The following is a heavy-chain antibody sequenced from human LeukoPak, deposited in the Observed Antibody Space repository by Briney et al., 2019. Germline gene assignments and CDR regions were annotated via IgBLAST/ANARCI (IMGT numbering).Heavy chain of an antibody. CDR3: AKDSGSRYYYDSSGPVDY. D-gene: IGHD3-22*01. CDR2: IKQDGSEK. CDR1: GFTFSSYW. V-gene: IGHV3-7*03. J-gene: IGHJ4*02. Sequence: GGSLRLSCAASGFTFSSYWMSWVRQAPGKGLEWVANIKQDGSEKYYVDSVKGRFTISRDNSKNTLYLQMNSLRAEDTAVYYCAKDSGSRYYYDSSGPVDYWGQGTLVTVSS.